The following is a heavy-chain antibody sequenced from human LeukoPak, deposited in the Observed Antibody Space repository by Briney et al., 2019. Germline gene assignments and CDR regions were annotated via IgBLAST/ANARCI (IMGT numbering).Heavy chain of an antibody. D-gene: IGHD3-9*01. CDR2: ISAYNGTT. J-gene: IGHJ4*02. V-gene: IGHV1-18*04. Sequence: ASVKVSCKASGYTFTSYYMNWVRQAPGQGLEWMGWISAYNGTTNYAQKLQGRVTMTTDTATSTAYMELRSLRSDDTAVYYCARDYDILTGYSPAGDYWGQGTLVTVSS. CDR3: ARDYDILTGYSPAGDY. CDR1: GYTFTSYY.